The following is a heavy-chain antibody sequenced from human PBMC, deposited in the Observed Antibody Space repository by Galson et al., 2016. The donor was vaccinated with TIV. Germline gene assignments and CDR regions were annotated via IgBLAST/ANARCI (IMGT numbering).Heavy chain of an antibody. V-gene: IGHV1-8*01. CDR1: RNTFTSYD. J-gene: IGHJ6*03. CDR3: ATVHSGGGFFYFYYMDV. CDR2: MHPNSGNG. Sequence: SVKVSCKASRNTFTSYDINWVRQAPGQGLEWMGWMHPNSGNGGSAQKFQGRVTMTRNISISTVYMELSSLKSEDTAVYYCATVHSGGGFFYFYYMDVWGKGTTVTVSS. D-gene: IGHD3-3*01.